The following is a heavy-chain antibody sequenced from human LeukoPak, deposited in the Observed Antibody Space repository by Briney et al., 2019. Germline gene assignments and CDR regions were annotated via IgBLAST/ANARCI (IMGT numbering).Heavy chain of an antibody. D-gene: IGHD3-22*01. Sequence: GASVKVSCKASGYTFTGYYMHWVRQAPGQGLEWMGGIIPIFGTANYAQKFQGRVTITTDESTSTAYMELSSLRSEDTAVYHCASAMYYYDSSGYYPPFDYWGQGTLVTVSS. CDR3: ASAMYYYDSSGYYPPFDY. J-gene: IGHJ4*02. V-gene: IGHV1-69*05. CDR1: GYTFTGYY. CDR2: IIPIFGTA.